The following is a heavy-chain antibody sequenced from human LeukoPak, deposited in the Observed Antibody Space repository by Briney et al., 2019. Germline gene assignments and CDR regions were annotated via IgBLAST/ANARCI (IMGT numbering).Heavy chain of an antibody. CDR3: ARQDYGDAFDI. CDR2: ISSSGSTI. J-gene: IGHJ3*02. V-gene: IGHV3-48*04. Sequence: GGSLRLSCAASGFTFSTYSMNWVRQAPGKGLEWVSYISSSGSTIYYADSVKGRFTISRDNAKNSLYLQMNSLRAEDMALYYCARQDYGDAFDIWGQGTMVTVSS. CDR1: GFTFSTYS. D-gene: IGHD4-17*01.